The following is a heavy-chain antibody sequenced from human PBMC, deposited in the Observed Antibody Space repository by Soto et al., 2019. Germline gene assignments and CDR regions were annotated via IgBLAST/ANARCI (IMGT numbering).Heavy chain of an antibody. CDR2: IRNKANSYTT. CDR3: ARGYCSGGRCLSGSD. D-gene: IGHD2-15*01. J-gene: IGHJ4*02. V-gene: IGHV3-72*01. Sequence: EVQLVESGGGLVQPGGSLRLSCAASGFNFSDHYMDWVRQAPGKGLEWVARIRNKANSYTTHYAASVKGRFTISRDDSKNSLFLQMNSLQTEDTAVYYCARGYCSGGRCLSGSDWGQGTLVTVSS. CDR1: GFNFSDHY.